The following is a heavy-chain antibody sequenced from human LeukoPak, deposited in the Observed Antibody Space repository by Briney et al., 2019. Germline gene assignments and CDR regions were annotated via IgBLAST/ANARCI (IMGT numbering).Heavy chain of an antibody. CDR2: IKQDGSEK. Sequence: GGSLRLSCAASGFTFSSYWMSWVRQAPGKGLEWVANIKQDGSEKYYVDSVKGRFTISRDNAKNSLYLQMNSLRAEDTAVYYCAREGPNEGYSRDFDYWGQGTLVTVSS. J-gene: IGHJ4*02. V-gene: IGHV3-7*01. CDR3: AREGPNEGYSRDFDY. D-gene: IGHD6-13*01. CDR1: GFTFSSYW.